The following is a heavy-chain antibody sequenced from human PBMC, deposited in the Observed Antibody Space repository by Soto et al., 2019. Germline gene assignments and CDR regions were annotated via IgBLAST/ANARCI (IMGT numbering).Heavy chain of an antibody. V-gene: IGHV3-30*18. CDR1: GFTFSSYG. J-gene: IGHJ3*02. CDR3: AKDLWGAFDI. Sequence: VQLLESGGGLVQPGGSLRLSCAASGFTFSSYGMHWVRQAPGKGLEWVAVISYDGSNKYYADSVKGRFTISRDNSKNTLYLQMNSLRAEDTAVYYCAKDLWGAFDIWGQGTMVTVSS. D-gene: IGHD3-16*01. CDR2: ISYDGSNK.